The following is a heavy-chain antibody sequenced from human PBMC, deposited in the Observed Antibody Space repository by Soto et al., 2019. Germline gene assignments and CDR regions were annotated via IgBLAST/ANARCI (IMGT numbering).Heavy chain of an antibody. V-gene: IGHV3-30*18. CDR2: ISYDGSNK. CDR1: GFTFSSYG. Sequence: GGSLRLSCAASGFTFSSYGMHWLRQAPGKGLEWVAVISYDGSNKYYADSVKGRFTISRDNSRNTLYLQMNSLRAEDTAVYYCAKDGPTAYSPEYWGQGT. D-gene: IGHD6-13*01. CDR3: AKDGPTAYSPEY. J-gene: IGHJ4*02.